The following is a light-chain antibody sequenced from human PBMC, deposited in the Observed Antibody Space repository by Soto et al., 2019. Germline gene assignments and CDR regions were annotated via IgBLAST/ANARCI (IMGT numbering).Light chain of an antibody. CDR2: GAS. Sequence: EIVMTQSPATLSVSPGERATLSCRASQSVSSNLAWYQQKPGQAPRLLIYGASTRATGIPARFSGSGSGTEFTLTISRLQSEDFAVYYCQQYKNWPRSFGQGTKLEIK. CDR3: QQYKNWPRS. CDR1: QSVSSN. J-gene: IGKJ2*03. V-gene: IGKV3-15*01.